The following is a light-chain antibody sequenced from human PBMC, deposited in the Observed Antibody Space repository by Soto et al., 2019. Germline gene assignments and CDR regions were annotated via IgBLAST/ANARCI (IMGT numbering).Light chain of an antibody. V-gene: IGLV1-47*01. J-gene: IGLJ2*01. Sequence: QPVLTQPPSASGTPGQRVTISCSGSSSNIGSNYVYWYQQLPGTAPQLLIYRNNQRPSGVPDRFSGSKSGTSASLAISALRSEDEADYYCTVWDDSLRGRLFGGGTKVTVL. CDR1: SSNIGSNY. CDR2: RNN. CDR3: TVWDDSLRGRL.